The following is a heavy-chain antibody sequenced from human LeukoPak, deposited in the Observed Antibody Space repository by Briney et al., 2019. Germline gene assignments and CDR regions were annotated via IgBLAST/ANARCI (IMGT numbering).Heavy chain of an antibody. CDR1: GYSLINHW. CDR3: ARQGSYDNSGYSFDY. V-gene: IGHV5-51*01. D-gene: IGHD3-22*01. CDR2: IYPGNDDD. J-gene: IGHJ4*02. Sequence: GESLKISFKASGYSLINHWIGWVRQMPGKGLDWMGIIYPGNDDDTYSPSFLGQVTISADKSPTTVYLQWSTLKASHTAMYYFARQGSYDNSGYSFDYWGQGTLVTVSS.